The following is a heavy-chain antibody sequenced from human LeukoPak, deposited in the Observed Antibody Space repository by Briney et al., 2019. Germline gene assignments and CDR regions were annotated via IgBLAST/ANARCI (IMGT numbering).Heavy chain of an antibody. CDR1: GFTFSSYG. V-gene: IGHV3-30*02. Sequence: GGSLRLSCAASGFTFSSYGMHWVRQAPGKGLEWVAFIRYDGSNKYYADSVKGRFTISRDNSKNTLYLQMNSLRAEDTAVYYCARDYSSGWYGGPFDYWGQGTLVTVSS. J-gene: IGHJ4*02. CDR3: ARDYSSGWYGGPFDY. D-gene: IGHD6-19*01. CDR2: IRYDGSNK.